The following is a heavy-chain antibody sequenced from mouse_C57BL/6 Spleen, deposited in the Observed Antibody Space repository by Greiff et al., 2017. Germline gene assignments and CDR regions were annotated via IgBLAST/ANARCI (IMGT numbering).Heavy chain of an antibody. CDR2: ISDGGSYT. CDR1: GFTFSSYA. V-gene: IGHV5-4*03. D-gene: IGHD2-3*01. Sequence: VKVVESGGGLVKPGGSLKLSCAASGFTFSSYAMSWVRQTPEKRLEWVATISDGGSYTYYPDNVKGRFTISRDNAKNNLYLQMSHLKSEDTAMYYCARGDGPDYWGQGTTLTVSS. CDR3: ARGDGPDY. J-gene: IGHJ2*01.